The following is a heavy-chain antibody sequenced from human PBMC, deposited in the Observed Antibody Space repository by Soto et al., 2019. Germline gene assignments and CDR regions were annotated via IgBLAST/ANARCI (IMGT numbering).Heavy chain of an antibody. CDR3: AKDSMSDISRGGTREVPHDNCFDP. CDR2: ISNSGDNA. V-gene: IGHV3-23*01. Sequence: PGGPLTLPCAASGCTFGNYAMHWVRQAPGKGLAWVSIISNSGDNAYYADSVQGRFTIYRDNSKKTLQLQLNSLRVEVTVIYSCAKDSMSDISRGGTREVPHDNCFDPWGQGTLVTVS. D-gene: IGHD2-2*01. J-gene: IGHJ5*02. CDR1: GCTFGNYA.